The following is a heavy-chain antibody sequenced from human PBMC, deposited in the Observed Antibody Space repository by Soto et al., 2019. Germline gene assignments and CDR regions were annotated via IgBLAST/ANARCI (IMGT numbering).Heavy chain of an antibody. D-gene: IGHD3-22*01. J-gene: IGHJ4*02. V-gene: IGHV1-2*02. CDR1: GYTFTDYY. CDR2: INPNSGGT. Sequence: ASVKVSCKASGYTFTDYYVHWVRQAPGQGPEWMGWINPNSGGTKSAQKFQGRVTMTRDTSISTAYMELSRLRSDDTAVYYCARREGDYYDSSGYHYYFDYWGQGTLVTVSS. CDR3: ARREGDYYDSSGYHYYFDY.